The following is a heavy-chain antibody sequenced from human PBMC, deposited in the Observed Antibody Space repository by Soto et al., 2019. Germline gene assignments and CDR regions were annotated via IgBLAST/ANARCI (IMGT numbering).Heavy chain of an antibody. CDR2: IYPGDSDT. Sequence: GESLKISCKGSGYSFTSYWIGWARQMPGKGLEWMGIIYPGDSDTRYSPSFQGQVTISADKSISVAYLQWSSLKASDTAIYYCARRKEGITGTTYFDYWGQGTQVTVSS. CDR1: GYSFTSYW. V-gene: IGHV5-51*01. D-gene: IGHD1-7*01. J-gene: IGHJ4*02. CDR3: ARRKEGITGTTYFDY.